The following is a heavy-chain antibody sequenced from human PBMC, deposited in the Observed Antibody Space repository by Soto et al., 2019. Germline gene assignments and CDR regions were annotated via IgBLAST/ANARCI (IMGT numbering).Heavy chain of an antibody. CDR2: IYSGGST. CDR3: ARSFPGIAAAGHYYYYGMDV. CDR1: GFTVSSNY. V-gene: IGHV3-53*01. J-gene: IGHJ6*02. D-gene: IGHD6-13*01. Sequence: GGSLRLSCAASGFTVSSNYMSWVRQAPGKGLEWVSVIYSGGSTYYADSVKGRFTISRDNSKNTLYLQMNSLRAEDTAVYYCARSFPGIAAAGHYYYYGMDVWGQGTTVTVSS.